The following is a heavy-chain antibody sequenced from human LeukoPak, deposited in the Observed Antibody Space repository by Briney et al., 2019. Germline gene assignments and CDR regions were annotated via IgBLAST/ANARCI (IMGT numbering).Heavy chain of an antibody. V-gene: IGHV3-7*05. CDR1: GLTFSNSW. CDR2: IKEDGTDK. D-gene: IGHD3-3*01. J-gene: IGHJ4*02. Sequence: PGGSLRLSCAASGLTFSNSWMTWLRQAPGKGLEWVAHIKEDGTDKYYMDSVTGRFTISRDNTRNSLYLQMSSLRAEDTAVYYCATWSDASEFDYWGQGTLVSVSS. CDR3: ATWSDASEFDY.